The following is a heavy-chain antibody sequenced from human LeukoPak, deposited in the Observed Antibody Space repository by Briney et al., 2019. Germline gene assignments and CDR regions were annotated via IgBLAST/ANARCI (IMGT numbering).Heavy chain of an antibody. V-gene: IGHV3-30*04. CDR3: ARDGASSGYATLDY. D-gene: IGHD5-12*01. CDR1: GFTFSSYA. CDR2: ISYDGSNK. Sequence: GGSLGLSCAASGFTFSSYAMHWVRQAPGKGLEWVAVISYDGSNKYYADSVKGRFTISRDNSKNTLYLQMNSLRAEDAAVYYCARDGASSGYATLDYWGQGTLVTVSS. J-gene: IGHJ4*02.